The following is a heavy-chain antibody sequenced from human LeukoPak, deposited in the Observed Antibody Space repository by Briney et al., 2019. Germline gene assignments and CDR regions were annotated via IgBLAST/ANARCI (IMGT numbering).Heavy chain of an antibody. CDR2: ISSSSTI. Sequence: PGRSLRLSCAASGFTFSSYSMNWVRQAPGKGLEWVSYISSSSTIYYADSVKGRFTISRDNAKNSLYLQMNSLRAEDTAVYYCARGWSYGDYGGKVDYWGQGTLVTVSS. CDR3: ARGWSYGDYGGKVDY. V-gene: IGHV3-48*04. J-gene: IGHJ4*02. CDR1: GFTFSSYS. D-gene: IGHD4-17*01.